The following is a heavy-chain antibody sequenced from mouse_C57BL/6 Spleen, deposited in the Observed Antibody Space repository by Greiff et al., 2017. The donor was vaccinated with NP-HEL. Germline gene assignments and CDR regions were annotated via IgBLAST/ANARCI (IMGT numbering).Heavy chain of an antibody. CDR3: VGIYYYGSSYVDY. D-gene: IGHD1-1*01. CDR2: IYPRSGNT. J-gene: IGHJ2*01. CDR1: GYTFTSYG. Sequence: QVQLKESGAELARPGASVKLSCKASGYTFTSYGISWVKQRTGQGLEWIGEIYPRSGNTYYNEKFKGKATLTADKSSSTAYMELRSLTSEDSAVYFCVGIYYYGSSYVDYWGQGTTLTVSS. V-gene: IGHV1-81*01.